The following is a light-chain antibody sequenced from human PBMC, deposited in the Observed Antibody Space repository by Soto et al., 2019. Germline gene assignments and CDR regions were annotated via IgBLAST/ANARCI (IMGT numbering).Light chain of an antibody. V-gene: IGKV1-27*01. CDR1: QDINNY. CDR2: AAS. J-gene: IGKJ3*01. Sequence: DIQMTQSPSSLSASVGDRVTITCRASQDINNYLAWYQQKPGKPPKLLIYAASTLQSGVPSRFSGGGSWTDFTLTINSVQPEDVATYYCQRYNNGPPVTFGPGTKV. CDR3: QRYNNGPPVT.